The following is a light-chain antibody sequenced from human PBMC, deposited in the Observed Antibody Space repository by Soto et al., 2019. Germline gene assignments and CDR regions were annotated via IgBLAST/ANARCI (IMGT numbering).Light chain of an antibody. Sequence: IQMTQSPSTLSASVGDRVTITCRASQSISSWLAWYQQKPGKAPHLLIYKASSLESGVPSRFSGSGSGTEFTLTISSLQPDDFATYYCQQYNSLVWTFGQGTKVEIK. J-gene: IGKJ1*01. CDR1: QSISSW. CDR3: QQYNSLVWT. V-gene: IGKV1-5*03. CDR2: KAS.